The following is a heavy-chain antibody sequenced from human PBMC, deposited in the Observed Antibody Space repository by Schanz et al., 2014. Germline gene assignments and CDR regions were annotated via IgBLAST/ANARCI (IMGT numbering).Heavy chain of an antibody. D-gene: IGHD2-2*01. J-gene: IGHJ1*01. CDR1: GFTFNSYA. CDR2: IWYDGSNE. CDR3: ARDTAQSCIGPSCFEYFQH. V-gene: IGHV3-33*08. Sequence: QVQLVESGGGVVQPGGSLRLSCAASGFTFNSYAFHWVRQAPGKGLEWVALIWYDGSNEYYADSVKGRFTISRDNPKKTLYLQMNSLTAEDTALYYCARDTAQSCIGPSCFEYFQHWGQGALVTVSS.